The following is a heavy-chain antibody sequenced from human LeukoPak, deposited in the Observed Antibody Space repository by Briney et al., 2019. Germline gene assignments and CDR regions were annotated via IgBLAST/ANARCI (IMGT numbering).Heavy chain of an antibody. CDR2: IYPSDSDT. CDR1: GYSFTSHW. J-gene: IGHJ3*02. Sequence: RGESLKISCKGSGYSFTSHWIGWVRQMPGKGLEWMGIIYPSDSDTRYSPSFQGQVTISADKSISTAYLQWSSLKASDTAMYYCARQRRNGGIAASNDAFDIWGQGTMVTVSS. V-gene: IGHV5-51*01. D-gene: IGHD6-13*01. CDR3: ARQRRNGGIAASNDAFDI.